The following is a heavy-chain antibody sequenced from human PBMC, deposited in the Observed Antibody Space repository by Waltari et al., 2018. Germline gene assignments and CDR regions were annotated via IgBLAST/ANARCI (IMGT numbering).Heavy chain of an antibody. CDR1: GGSIRSSSYY. CDR2: IYYSGST. Sequence: QLQLQESGPGLVKPSATLSLSCTVSGGSIRSSSYYWGWIRQPPGKGLEWIGSIYYSGSTYYNPSLKSRVTISVDTSKNQFSLKLSSVTAADTAVYYCARHCSSSSCYRDWGQGTLVTVSS. V-gene: IGHV4-39*01. J-gene: IGHJ4*02. D-gene: IGHD2-2*02. CDR3: ARHCSSSSCYRD.